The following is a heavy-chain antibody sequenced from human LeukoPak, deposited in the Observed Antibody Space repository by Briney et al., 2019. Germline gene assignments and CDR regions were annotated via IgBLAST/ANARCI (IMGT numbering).Heavy chain of an antibody. D-gene: IGHD5-24*01. Sequence: GGSLRLSCAASGFTLTSSWMTLVRQAPRKGLEWVGDSKEDGSSQHYVDCVTVRLNMSRDNAKKSLYLQMSSQRAEDTCIYYCVKKRGWLQFDSWGQGTLVTVSS. J-gene: IGHJ4*02. CDR2: SKEDGSSQ. CDR1: GFTLTSSW. CDR3: VKKRGWLQFDS. V-gene: IGHV3-7*02.